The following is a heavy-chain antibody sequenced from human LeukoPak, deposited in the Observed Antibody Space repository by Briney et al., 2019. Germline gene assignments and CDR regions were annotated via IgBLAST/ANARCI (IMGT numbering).Heavy chain of an antibody. J-gene: IGHJ4*02. D-gene: IGHD2/OR15-2a*01. V-gene: IGHV3-23*01. Sequence: PGGSLRLSCAASGFTFSSYAMSWVRQAPGKGLEWVSGISGSDGSTNYADSVKGRSTISRENSKNTLYLQMNSLRAADTAVYYCAKDSAKKYDDYWGQGTLVTVSS. CDR1: GFTFSSYA. CDR3: AKDSAKKYDDY. CDR2: ISGSDGST.